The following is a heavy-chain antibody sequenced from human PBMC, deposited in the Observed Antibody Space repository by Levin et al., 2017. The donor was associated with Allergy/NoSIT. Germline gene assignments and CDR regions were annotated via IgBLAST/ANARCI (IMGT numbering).Heavy chain of an antibody. J-gene: IGHJ3*02. V-gene: IGHV4-34*01. CDR3: ARLNIAGAFDI. Sequence: SETLSLTCAVYGGSFTNYYWNWIRQPPGKGLEWIGEINHSRSTYYNASLKSRLTILVDTSKNHFSLNLSSVTAADTAVYYCARLNIAGAFDIWGQGTLVTVSS. CDR1: GGSFTNYY. D-gene: IGHD6-13*01. CDR2: INHSRST.